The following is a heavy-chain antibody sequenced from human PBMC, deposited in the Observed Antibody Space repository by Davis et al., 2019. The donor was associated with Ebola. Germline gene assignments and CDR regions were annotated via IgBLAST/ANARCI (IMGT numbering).Heavy chain of an antibody. CDR2: IYRGGST. Sequence: GESLKISCTASGFNVSGNYVSWVRQAPGKGLEWVAVIYRGGSTYYADSVKGRFTISRDDARDSLSLQMTSLRDEDTAVYYCVRDKDYGFDYWGQGTLVTVSS. D-gene: IGHD4-17*01. V-gene: IGHV3-53*01. CDR3: VRDKDYGFDY. CDR1: GFNVSGNY. J-gene: IGHJ4*02.